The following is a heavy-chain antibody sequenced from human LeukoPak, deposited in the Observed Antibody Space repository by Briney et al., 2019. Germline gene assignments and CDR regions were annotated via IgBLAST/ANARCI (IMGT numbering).Heavy chain of an antibody. J-gene: IGHJ4*02. CDR3: AKDSYASVGYSSGWYIDY. Sequence: GGSLRLSCAASGFTFSSYGMHWVRQAPGKGLEWVAVISYDGGNKYYADSVKGRFTISRDNSKNTLYLQMNSLRAEDTAVYYCAKDSYASVGYSSGWYIDYWGQGTLVTVSS. D-gene: IGHD6-19*01. V-gene: IGHV3-30*18. CDR2: ISYDGGNK. CDR1: GFTFSSYG.